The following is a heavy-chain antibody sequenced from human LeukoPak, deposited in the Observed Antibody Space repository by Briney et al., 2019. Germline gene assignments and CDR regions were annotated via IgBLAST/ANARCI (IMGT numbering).Heavy chain of an antibody. Sequence: SEPMSSSCRASYSFTSYYYYWVRIRQPPGKGLEWIGYAYYTGSTNFNPTLKSRVTMTLYASRNQCSLKLTSLSAADTAVYYCARGAMATTPFFDYWGQGTLVTVSS. V-gene: IGHV4-59*01. J-gene: IGHJ4*02. D-gene: IGHD5-12*01. CDR1: YSFTSYYYY. CDR3: ARGAMATTPFFDY. CDR2: AYYTGST.